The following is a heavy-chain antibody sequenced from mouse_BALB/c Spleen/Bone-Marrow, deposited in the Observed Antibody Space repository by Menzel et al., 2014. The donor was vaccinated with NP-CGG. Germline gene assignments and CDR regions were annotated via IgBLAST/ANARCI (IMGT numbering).Heavy chain of an antibody. J-gene: IGHJ4*01. CDR2: ISSGGGST. Sequence: EVHLVESGGGLVKPGGSLKLSCAASGFAFSSYDMSWVRQTPEKRLEWVAYISSGGGSTYYPDTVKGRLTISRDNGKNTLYLQMSSLKSEDTAMYCCARHEEGYYDAMVYWGQGTSVTVSS. CDR3: ARHEEGYYDAMVY. D-gene: IGHD2-2*01. V-gene: IGHV5-12-1*01. CDR1: GFAFSSYD.